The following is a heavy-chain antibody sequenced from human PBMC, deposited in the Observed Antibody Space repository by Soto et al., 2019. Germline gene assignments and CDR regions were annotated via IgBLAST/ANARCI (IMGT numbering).Heavy chain of an antibody. D-gene: IGHD2-21*02. CDR3: ARGILHCGGDCYFNYFDY. V-gene: IGHV4-31*03. CDR2: VYYTGST. J-gene: IGHJ4*02. CDR1: GCAVINSRSS. Sequence: TRSLPCTVSGCAVINSRSSWGWVRQHPGKGLEWIGYVYYTGSTYYNPSLKSRIIISVDRSTNQFSLNLSSVTAADTAVYYCARGILHCGGDCYFNYFDYWGQGSLVTVSS.